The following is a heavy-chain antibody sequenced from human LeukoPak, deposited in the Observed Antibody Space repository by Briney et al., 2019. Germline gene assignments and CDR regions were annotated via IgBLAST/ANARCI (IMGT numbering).Heavy chain of an antibody. Sequence: PGGSLRLSCAASGFTSSSYSMNWVRQAPGKGLEWVSYISSSGSTIYYADSVKGRFTISRDNAKNSLYLQMNSLRAEDTAVYYCAPLFTDYFDYWGQGTLVTVSS. V-gene: IGHV3-48*04. J-gene: IGHJ4*02. CDR2: ISSSGSTI. CDR3: APLFTDYFDY. CDR1: GFTSSSYS.